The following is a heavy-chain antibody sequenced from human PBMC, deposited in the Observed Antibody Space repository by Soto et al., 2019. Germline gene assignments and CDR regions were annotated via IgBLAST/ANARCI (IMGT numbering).Heavy chain of an antibody. CDR3: VHRTVSDGAGFDP. Sequence: SGPTLVNPTQTLTLTCTFSGFSLSTTGEGVGWFRQPPGKALEWLALIYWDDSARYSPSLKSRLTITKGTSENQVVLTLTNTDPVDTATYFCVHRTVSDGAGFDPWGQGTLVTVSS. J-gene: IGHJ5*02. V-gene: IGHV2-5*02. CDR1: GFSLSTTGEG. CDR2: IYWDDSA. D-gene: IGHD6-19*01.